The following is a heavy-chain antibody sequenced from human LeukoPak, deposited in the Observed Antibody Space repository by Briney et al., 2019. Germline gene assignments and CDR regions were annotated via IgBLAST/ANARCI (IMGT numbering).Heavy chain of an antibody. D-gene: IGHD3-3*01. CDR1: GFTVSSHY. CDR3: ARDPYYAESGDP. V-gene: IGHV3-53*01. J-gene: IGHJ5*02. CDR2: IYSDGNT. Sequence: GGSLRLSCPASGFTVSSHYMTWVRQAPGKGLEYVSIIYSDGNTRYADSVKGRFTLSRDNSKNTLYLQMNSLRAEDTAVYYCARDPYYAESGDPWGQGTLVTVSS.